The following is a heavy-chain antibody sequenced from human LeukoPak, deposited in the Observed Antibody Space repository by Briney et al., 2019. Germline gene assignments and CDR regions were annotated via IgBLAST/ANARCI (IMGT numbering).Heavy chain of an antibody. V-gene: IGHV1-2*02. CDR3: ARAQGHMDV. CDR2: INPNSGGT. CDR1: GYTFTSYD. Sequence: GASVKVSCKASGYTFTSYDISWVRQAAGQGLEWMGWINPNSGGTNYAQKFQGRVTMTRDTSISTAYTELSRLRSDDTAVYYCARAQGHMDVWGKGTTVTVSS. J-gene: IGHJ6*03.